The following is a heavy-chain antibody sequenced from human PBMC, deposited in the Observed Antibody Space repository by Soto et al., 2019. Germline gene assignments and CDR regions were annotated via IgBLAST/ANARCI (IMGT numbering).Heavy chain of an antibody. CDR3: ARVGGLEY. Sequence: GASVKVSCEASGDTFTTHGVHWVRQAPEQGLEWMGWINTANGHTIYSQKFQGRVTIARDTSASTAYLEVTSLRSEDTAVYYCARVGGLEYWGQGTPVTVSS. V-gene: IGHV1-3*04. CDR2: INTANGHT. CDR1: GDTFTTHG. J-gene: IGHJ4*02. D-gene: IGHD1-26*01.